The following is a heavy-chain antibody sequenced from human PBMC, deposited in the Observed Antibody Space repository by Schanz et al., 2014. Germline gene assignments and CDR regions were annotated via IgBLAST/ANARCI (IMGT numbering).Heavy chain of an antibody. CDR3: AKQIHYDILTVTRN. V-gene: IGHV3-13*04. J-gene: IGHJ4*02. D-gene: IGHD3-9*01. Sequence: EVQLLDSGGGLVQPGGSLRLSCAASGFSTRNHDMHWVRQATGAGLEWVSAIGTAGDTFYLDSVKGRFTISRENAKNSLYLQMNSLRAEDTAVYYCAKQIHYDILTVTRNWGQGTLVTVSS. CDR1: GFSTRNHD. CDR2: IGTAGDT.